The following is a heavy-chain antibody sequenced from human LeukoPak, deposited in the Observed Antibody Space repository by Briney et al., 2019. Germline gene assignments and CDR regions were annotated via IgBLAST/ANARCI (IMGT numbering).Heavy chain of an antibody. CDR3: AGSPTYYYDSSGFRYFDY. J-gene: IGHJ4*02. CDR1: GFTVSSNY. Sequence: GGSLRLSCAASGFTVSSNYMSWVRQAPGKGLEWVSVIYSGGSTYYADSVKGRFTISRHNSKNTLYLQMNSLSAEDTAVYYCAGSPTYYYDSSGFRYFDYWGQGTLVTVSS. V-gene: IGHV3-53*04. CDR2: IYSGGST. D-gene: IGHD3-22*01.